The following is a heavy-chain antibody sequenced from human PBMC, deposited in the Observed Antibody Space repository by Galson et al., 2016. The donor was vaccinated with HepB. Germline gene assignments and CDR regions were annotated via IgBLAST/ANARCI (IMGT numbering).Heavy chain of an antibody. V-gene: IGHV3-30*04. CDR1: GFTFRSYA. Sequence: SLRLSCAASGFTFRSYAMHWVRQAPGKGLEWMAVISYDGRKKYYADSVKGRFTISRDNSKNTLYLLMNSLRSEDTAVYYCASFPIAATPNDFWGQGTLVTVSS. CDR3: ASFPIAATPNDF. J-gene: IGHJ4*02. D-gene: IGHD2-15*01. CDR2: ISYDGRKK.